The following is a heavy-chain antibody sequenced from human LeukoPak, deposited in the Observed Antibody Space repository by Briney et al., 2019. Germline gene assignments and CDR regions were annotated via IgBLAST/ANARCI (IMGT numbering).Heavy chain of an antibody. CDR3: AKAQNWGSGAYDI. J-gene: IGHJ3*02. CDR1: GFTFSTYA. Sequence: PGGSLRLSCAASGFTFSTYAFHWVRQAPGKGLDFVSAISNDGGTTYYANSVKGRFTMSRDNSKNMLYLQMGSLRVEDMAVYYCAKAQNWGSGAYDIWGQGTMVTVSS. V-gene: IGHV3-64*01. D-gene: IGHD3-16*01. CDR2: ISNDGGTT.